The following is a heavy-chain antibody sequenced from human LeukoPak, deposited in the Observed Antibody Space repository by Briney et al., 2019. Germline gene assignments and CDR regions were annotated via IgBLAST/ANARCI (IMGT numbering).Heavy chain of an antibody. J-gene: IGHJ4*02. V-gene: IGHV3-43D*03. D-gene: IGHD3-3*01. Sequence: GGSLRLSCAASGFTFDDYAMHWVRQAPGKGLEWVSLISWDGDNTYYADSVKGRFTISRDNSKKSLYLQMNSLRAEDTALYYCAKGAPFGVAEMGIDYWGQGTLVTVSS. CDR3: AKGAPFGVAEMGIDY. CDR2: ISWDGDNT. CDR1: GFTFDDYA.